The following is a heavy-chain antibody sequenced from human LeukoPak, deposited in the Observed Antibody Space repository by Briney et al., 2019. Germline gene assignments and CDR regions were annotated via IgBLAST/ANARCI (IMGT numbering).Heavy chain of an antibody. CDR2: IYYSGST. CDR1: GGSFGGYY. Sequence: SETLSLTCAVYGGSFGGYYWGWIRQPPGKGLEWIGSIYYSGSTYYNPSLKSRVTISVDTSKNQFSLKLSSVTAADTAVYYCARHLSYSSTLNWFDPWGQGTLVTVSS. D-gene: IGHD6-13*01. V-gene: IGHV4-39*01. J-gene: IGHJ5*02. CDR3: ARHLSYSSTLNWFDP.